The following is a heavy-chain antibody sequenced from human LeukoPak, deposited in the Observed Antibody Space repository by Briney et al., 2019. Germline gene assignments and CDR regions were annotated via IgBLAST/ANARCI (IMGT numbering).Heavy chain of an antibody. CDR2: IIPIFGTA. D-gene: IGHD2-2*01. J-gene: IGHJ6*03. Sequence: SVKVSCKASGGTFSSYAISWVRQAPGQGLEWMGGIIPIFGTANYAQKFQGRVTITADESTSTAYMELSSLRSEDTAVYYCARGSEYCSSTSCYMTSYYYYMDVWGKGTTVTVS. V-gene: IGHV1-69*13. CDR3: ARGSEYCSSTSCYMTSYYYYMDV. CDR1: GGTFSSYA.